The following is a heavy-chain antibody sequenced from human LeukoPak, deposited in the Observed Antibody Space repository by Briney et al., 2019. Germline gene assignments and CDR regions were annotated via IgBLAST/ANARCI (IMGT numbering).Heavy chain of an antibody. J-gene: IGHJ6*02. CDR3: AKARSYYYYGLDV. CDR2: ISGSGGST. CDR1: GFTFSSYA. Sequence: PGGSLRLSCAASGFTFSSYAMNWVRQAPGKGLEWVSAISGSGGSTYYADSVKGRFTISRGNSKNTLFLQMNSLRAEDTAVYYCAKARSYYYYGLDVWGQGTTVTVSS. V-gene: IGHV3-23*01.